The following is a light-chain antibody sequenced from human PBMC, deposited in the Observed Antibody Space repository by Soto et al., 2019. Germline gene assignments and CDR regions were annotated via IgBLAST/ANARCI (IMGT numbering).Light chain of an antibody. V-gene: IGKV3-20*01. CDR2: GAS. Sequence: EIVLTQSPGTLSLSPGERATLSCRASQSVTSNYLAWYQQKPGQAPRLLIYGASSRATGIPDRFSGSGSGTDCTLTISRLEPEDFAVYYCQQYGNLPITFGQGTRLEIK. J-gene: IGKJ5*01. CDR1: QSVTSNY. CDR3: QQYGNLPIT.